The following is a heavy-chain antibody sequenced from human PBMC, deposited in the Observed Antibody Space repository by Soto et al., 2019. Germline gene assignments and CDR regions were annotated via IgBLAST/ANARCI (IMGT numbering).Heavy chain of an antibody. D-gene: IGHD3-10*01. CDR3: ARDAGADTG. J-gene: IGHJ4*03. CDR1: GFPFSSYV. CDR2: INQDGSEK. Sequence: GGSLRLSCAASGFPFSSYVMSLVRQSPGKGLEWVANINQDGSEKYYVDSVKGRFTISRDKAKNSVYLQMNSLRDEDTAVYYCARDAGADTGWGQGTLVTVSS. V-gene: IGHV3-7*03.